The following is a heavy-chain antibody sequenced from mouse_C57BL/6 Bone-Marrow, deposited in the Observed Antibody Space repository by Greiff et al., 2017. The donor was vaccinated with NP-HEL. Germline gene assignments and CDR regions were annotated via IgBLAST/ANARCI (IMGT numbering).Heavy chain of an antibody. V-gene: IGHV5-9-1*02. CDR2: ISSGGDYI. Sequence: EVQRVESGEGLVKPGGSLKLSCAASGFTFSSYAMSWVRQTPEKRLEWVAYISSGGDYIYYADTVKGRFTISRDNARNTLYLQMSSLKSEDTAMCYCTREEGTWWNYWGQGTTLTVSS. CDR1: GFTFSSYA. J-gene: IGHJ2*01. CDR3: TREEGTWWNY. D-gene: IGHD1-1*02.